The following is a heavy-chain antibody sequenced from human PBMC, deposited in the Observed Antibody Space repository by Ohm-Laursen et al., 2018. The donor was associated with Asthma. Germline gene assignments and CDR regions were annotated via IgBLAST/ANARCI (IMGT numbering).Heavy chain of an antibody. CDR2: GGSYYDGGLK. CDR1: GFTFRSYA. V-gene: IGHV3-30-3*01. CDR3: ARDSSIAAHGMDV. Sequence: SLRLSCAASGFTFRSYAVHWVRQAPGKGLEWVAVGGSYYDGGLKYYADSVNGRFTVSRDDSKNTLYLQMNSLRAEGTAVYYCARDSSIAAHGMDVWGQGTTVTVSS. D-gene: IGHD6-6*01. J-gene: IGHJ6*02.